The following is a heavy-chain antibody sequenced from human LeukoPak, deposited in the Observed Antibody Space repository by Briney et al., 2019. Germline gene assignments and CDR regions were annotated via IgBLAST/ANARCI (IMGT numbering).Heavy chain of an antibody. CDR3: ARDRPYSGWTPDSHDY. D-gene: IGHD5-12*01. Sequence: SGGSLRLSCAASGFTFSSYEMNWVRQAPGKGLEWVSYISSSGSTIYYADSVKGRFTISRDNAKNSLYLQMNSLRAEDTAVYYCARDRPYSGWTPDSHDYWGQGTLVTVSS. J-gene: IGHJ4*02. CDR1: GFTFSSYE. V-gene: IGHV3-48*03. CDR2: ISSSGSTI.